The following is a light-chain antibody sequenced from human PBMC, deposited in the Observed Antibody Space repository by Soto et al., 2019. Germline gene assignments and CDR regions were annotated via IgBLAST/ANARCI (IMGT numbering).Light chain of an antibody. J-gene: IGLJ1*01. Sequence: QSALTQPASVSGSPGQSITISCTGTSNDVGGYNYVSWYQQHPGKVPKLMIYEVSNRPSGVSNRFSGSKSGNTASLTISGLQAEDEADYYCTSYTTTTLEIFGTGTKVTVL. CDR1: SNDVGGYNY. V-gene: IGLV2-14*01. CDR3: TSYTTTTLEI. CDR2: EVS.